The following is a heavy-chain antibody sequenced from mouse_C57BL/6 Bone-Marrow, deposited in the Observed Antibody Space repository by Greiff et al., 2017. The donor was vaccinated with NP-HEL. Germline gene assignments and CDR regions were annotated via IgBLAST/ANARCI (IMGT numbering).Heavy chain of an antibody. D-gene: IGHD1-1*01. Sequence: EVKLVESEGGLVQPGSSMKLSCTASGFTFSDYYMAWVRQVPEKGLEWVANINYDGSSTYYLDSLKSRFIISRDNAKNILYLQMSSLKSEDTATYYCARDRGYGSSFPSSWYFDVWGTGTTVTVSS. CDR2: INYDGSST. CDR1: GFTFSDYY. V-gene: IGHV5-16*01. J-gene: IGHJ1*03. CDR3: ARDRGYGSSFPSSWYFDV.